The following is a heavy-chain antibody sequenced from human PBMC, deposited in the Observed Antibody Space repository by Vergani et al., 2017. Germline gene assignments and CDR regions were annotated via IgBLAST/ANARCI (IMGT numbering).Heavy chain of an antibody. V-gene: IGHV3-23*01. CDR3: ANDRGGYTPSYDY. J-gene: IGHJ4*02. Sequence: EVQLLESGGGLVQPGGSLRLSCAASGFTFSSYAMSWVRQAPGKGLEWVSAISGSGGSTYYADSVKGRLTISRDNYKNTLYLQMNSLKAEDTTVYYCANDRGGYTPSYDYWGQGTLVTVSS. CDR1: GFTFSSYA. D-gene: IGHD6-25*01. CDR2: ISGSGGST.